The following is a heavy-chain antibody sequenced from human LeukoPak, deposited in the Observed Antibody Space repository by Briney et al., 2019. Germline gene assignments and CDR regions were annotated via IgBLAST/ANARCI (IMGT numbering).Heavy chain of an antibody. J-gene: IGHJ3*02. CDR3: ARGGRAAGHDAFDI. CDR2: MNPNSGNT. Sequence: GASVKVSCKASGYTFTSYDINWVRQATGQGLEWMGWMNPNSGNTGYAQKFQGRVTITRNTSISTACMELSSLRSEDTAVYYCARGGRAAGHDAFDIWGQGTMVTVSS. CDR1: GYTFTSYD. V-gene: IGHV1-8*03. D-gene: IGHD6-13*01.